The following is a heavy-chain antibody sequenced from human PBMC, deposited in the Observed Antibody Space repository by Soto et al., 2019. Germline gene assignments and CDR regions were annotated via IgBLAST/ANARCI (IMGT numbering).Heavy chain of an antibody. CDR3: ARQGENDYFDF. CDR1: SGSINMYC. CDR2: ICDSGST. Sequence: VQLQESGPGVVKPSETLSLTCTVSSGSINMYCWSWIRQPPGKELEWIGYICDSGSTNYNPSLTSRVTMSVDTSKNQFSLNLSSMTAADTAIYYCARQGENDYFDFWGQGALVTVSS. V-gene: IGHV4-59*08. J-gene: IGHJ4*02. D-gene: IGHD3-16*01.